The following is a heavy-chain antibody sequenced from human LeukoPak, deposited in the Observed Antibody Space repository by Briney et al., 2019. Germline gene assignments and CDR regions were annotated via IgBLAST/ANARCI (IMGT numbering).Heavy chain of an antibody. D-gene: IGHD3-22*01. V-gene: IGHV4-59*01. CDR2: IYSSGTT. CDR1: GGSISSYY. Sequence: SETLSLTCTVSGGSISSYYWSWIRQPPGMGLEWIGYIYSSGTTDYSPSLKSRVTITIDTSKNQFSLKLTSVTAADTAVYYCARESGHSSGYDAFDVWGQGTKVTVSS. J-gene: IGHJ3*01. CDR3: ARESGHSSGYDAFDV.